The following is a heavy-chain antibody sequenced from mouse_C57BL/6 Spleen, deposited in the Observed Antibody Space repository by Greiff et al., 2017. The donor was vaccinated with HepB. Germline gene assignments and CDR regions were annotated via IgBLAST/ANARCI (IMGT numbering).Heavy chain of an antibody. CDR1: GYTFTSYW. D-gene: IGHD1-1*01. V-gene: IGHV1-55*01. Sequence: QVQLQQPGAELVKPGASVKMSCKASGYTFTSYWITWVKQRPGQGLEWIGDIYPGSGSTNYNEKFKSKATLTVDTSSSTAYMQLSSLTSEDSAVYYCARYYYGSFLYYFDYWGQGTTLTVSS. CDR2: IYPGSGST. CDR3: ARYYYGSFLYYFDY. J-gene: IGHJ2*01.